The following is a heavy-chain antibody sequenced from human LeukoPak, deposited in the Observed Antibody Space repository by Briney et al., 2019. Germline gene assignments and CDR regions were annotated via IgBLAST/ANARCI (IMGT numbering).Heavy chain of an antibody. CDR2: INSDGSST. D-gene: IGHD3-10*01. CDR3: ASGPGVLDY. Sequence: GGSLRLSCAASGFTFSSYGMHWVRQAPGKGLVWVSRINSDGSSTSYADSVKGRFTNSRDNAKNTLYLQMNSLRAEDTAVYYCASGPGVLDYWGQGTLVTVSS. CDR1: GFTFSSYG. J-gene: IGHJ4*02. V-gene: IGHV3-74*01.